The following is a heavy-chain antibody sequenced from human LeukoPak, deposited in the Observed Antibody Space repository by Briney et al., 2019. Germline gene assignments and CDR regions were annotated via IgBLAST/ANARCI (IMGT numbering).Heavy chain of an antibody. CDR1: GYSFRDYW. CDR2: IDPKTGNQ. J-gene: IGHJ4*02. Sequence: ASVKVSCKASGYSFRDYWMHWVRQAPGQGLEWMGWIDPKTGNQNYAQKFQGRVTMTSDTSITTFYMELSRLTSDDTAVYYCARGGFRHGFDFWGQGTVVTVSS. D-gene: IGHD2-8*01. CDR3: ARGGFRHGFDF. V-gene: IGHV1-2*02.